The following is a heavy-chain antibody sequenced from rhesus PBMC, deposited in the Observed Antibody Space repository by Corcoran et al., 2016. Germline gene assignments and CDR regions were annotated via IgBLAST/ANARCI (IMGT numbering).Heavy chain of an antibody. V-gene: IGHV4-169*01. Sequence: QLQLQESGPGLVKPSETLSVTCAVSGGSISSSYWSWIRQAPGKGLDWIWFIYGSSSSTNNNPSLKSHVTLSVDTSKIQLYLKLSSMTTADTAVYYCARGPYNSGSYNDAFDFWGQGLRVTVSS. CDR3: ARGPYNSGSYNDAFDF. CDR1: GGSISSSY. D-gene: IGHD1-44*02. CDR2: IYGSSSST. J-gene: IGHJ3*01.